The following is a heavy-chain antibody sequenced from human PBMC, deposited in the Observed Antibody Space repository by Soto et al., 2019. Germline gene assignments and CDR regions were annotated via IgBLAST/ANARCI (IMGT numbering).Heavy chain of an antibody. CDR3: AKEGPGGGRHFYYGMDV. V-gene: IGHV3-30*02. Sequence: GGSLILSCAASGFVFSDYGMHWVRQAPGKGLEWVALITNDGNNEFYRESVKGRFSISRGRSTNTVDLLMNSLRPEDTGVYYCAKEGPGGGRHFYYGMDVWGQGTTVTVPS. CDR1: GFVFSDYG. J-gene: IGHJ6*02. D-gene: IGHD1-26*01. CDR2: ITNDGNNE.